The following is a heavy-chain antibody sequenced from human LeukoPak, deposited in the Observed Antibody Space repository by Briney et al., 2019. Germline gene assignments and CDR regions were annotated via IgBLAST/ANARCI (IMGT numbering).Heavy chain of an antibody. D-gene: IGHD4-11*01. V-gene: IGHV3-21*01. CDR1: GFTFSRYS. Sequence: GGSLRLSCEGSGFTFSRYSMNWVRQAPGKGLEWVSSISSSSSYIYYADSVKGRFTISRDNAKNSLYLQMNSLRAEDTAVYYCARATDYRYFFDYWGQGTLVTVSS. J-gene: IGHJ4*02. CDR2: ISSSSSYI. CDR3: ARATDYRYFFDY.